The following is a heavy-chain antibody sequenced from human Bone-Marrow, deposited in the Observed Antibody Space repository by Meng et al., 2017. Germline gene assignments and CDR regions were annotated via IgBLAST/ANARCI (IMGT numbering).Heavy chain of an antibody. CDR2: ISGSGGST. CDR1: GFTFSSYA. CDR3: AKFYGSGSYPRG. V-gene: IGHV3-23*01. D-gene: IGHD3-10*01. Sequence: GESLKISCAASGFTFSSYAMSWVRQAPGKGLEWVSAISGSGGSTYYADSVKGRFTISRDNSKNTLYLQMNSLRAEDTAVYYCAKFYGSGSYPRGWGQGTLVTVSS. J-gene: IGHJ4*02.